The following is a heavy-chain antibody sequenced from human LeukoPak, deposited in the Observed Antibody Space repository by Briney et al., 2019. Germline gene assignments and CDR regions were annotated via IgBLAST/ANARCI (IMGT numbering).Heavy chain of an antibody. Sequence: ASVKVSCKASGYTFTGYYMHWVRQAPGQGFEWMGRINPNSGGKNYAQKFQGRVTMTRDTSISTAYMELSRLRSDDTAVYYCARDAITMVRGVIAPRFDPWGQGTLVTVSS. D-gene: IGHD3-10*01. CDR3: ARDAITMVRGVIAPRFDP. CDR1: GYTFTGYY. CDR2: INPNSGGK. V-gene: IGHV1-2*06. J-gene: IGHJ5*02.